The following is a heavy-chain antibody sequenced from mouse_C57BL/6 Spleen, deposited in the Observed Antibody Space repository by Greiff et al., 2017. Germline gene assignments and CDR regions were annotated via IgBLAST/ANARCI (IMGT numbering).Heavy chain of an antibody. D-gene: IGHD1-1*01. CDR2: IRLKSDNYAT. V-gene: IGHV6-3*01. CDR3: TELGGSSYGY. J-gene: IGHJ2*01. Sequence: EVKVVESGGGLVQPGGSMKLSCVASGFTFSNYWMNWVRQSPEKGLEWVAQIRLKSDNYATHYAESVKGRFTISRDEYKSSVYLQMNNLRAEDTGIYYCTELGGSSYGYWGQGTTLTVSS. CDR1: GFTFSNYW.